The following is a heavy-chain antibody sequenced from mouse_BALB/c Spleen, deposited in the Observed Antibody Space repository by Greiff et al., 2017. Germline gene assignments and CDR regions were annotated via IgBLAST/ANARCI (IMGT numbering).Heavy chain of an antibody. CDR3: ARCGLGEGLAY. Sequence: VQLQQPGAELVKPGTSVKLSCKASGYNFTSYWINWVKLRPGQGLEWIGDIYPGSGSTNYNEKFKSKATLTVDTSSSTAYMQLSSLASEDSALYYCARCGLGEGLAYWGQGTLVTVSA. CDR2: IYPGSGST. V-gene: IGHV1-55*01. D-gene: IGHD4-1*01. CDR1: GYNFTSYW. J-gene: IGHJ3*01.